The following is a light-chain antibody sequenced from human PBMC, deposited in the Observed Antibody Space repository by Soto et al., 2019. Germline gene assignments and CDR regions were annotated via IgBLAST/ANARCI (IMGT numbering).Light chain of an antibody. V-gene: IGKV3-20*01. Sequence: EIVLTQSPGTLSLSPGDRATLSCRASQTVTSDYLAWYQQRRGQAPRLLIYGSASRAAGIPARFSGSGSGTEFTLTISSLQPDDFATYYCQQYNSYITFGQGTRLEIK. CDR1: QTVTSDY. J-gene: IGKJ5*01. CDR3: QQYNSYIT. CDR2: GSA.